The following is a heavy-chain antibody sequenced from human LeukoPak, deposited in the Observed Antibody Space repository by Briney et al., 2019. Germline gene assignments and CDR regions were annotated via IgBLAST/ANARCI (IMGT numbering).Heavy chain of an antibody. CDR3: ARSLSTAGIDF. CDR2: VYHSGTT. J-gene: IGHJ4*02. CDR1: GYSISSGRY. Sequence: SETLSLTCAVSGYSISSGRYWGWIRQPPEKGLEWIGSVYHSGTTYYNPSLKSRLTISVDTSNNQFSLNLRSVTAADTAVYYCARSLSTAGIDFWGQGTLVTVSS. V-gene: IGHV4-38-2*01. D-gene: IGHD2-2*01.